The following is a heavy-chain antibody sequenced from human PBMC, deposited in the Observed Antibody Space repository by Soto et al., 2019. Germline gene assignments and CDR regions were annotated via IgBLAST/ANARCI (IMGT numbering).Heavy chain of an antibody. Sequence: EVQLVESGGRLVQPGGSLRLSCAVSGFIFSNFEMNWVRQAPGKGLEWISYVSNSGTKSYADSVKGRFTISRDNTKDSLYLQMNSLRAEDTAVYYCARGDTSWYASFDYWGHGVLVTVPS. D-gene: IGHD6-13*01. J-gene: IGHJ4*01. CDR2: VSNSGTK. CDR3: ARGDTSWYASFDY. V-gene: IGHV3-48*03. CDR1: GFIFSNFE.